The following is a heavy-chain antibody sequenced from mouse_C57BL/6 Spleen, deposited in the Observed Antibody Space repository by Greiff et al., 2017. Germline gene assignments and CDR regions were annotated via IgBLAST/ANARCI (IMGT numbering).Heavy chain of an antibody. CDR3: ARDSAMVTTAYYAMEY. J-gene: IGHJ4*01. V-gene: IGHV14-3*01. D-gene: IGHD2-2*01. CDR1: GFNIKNTY. CDR2: IDPANGNT. Sequence: EVQLQQSVAELVRPGASVKLSCTASGFNIKNTYMHWVKQRPEQGLEWIGRIDPANGNTTYAPKFQGKAAITADTSSNTAYLQLSSLTSEDTAVYYCARDSAMVTTAYYAMEYWGQGTSVTVSS.